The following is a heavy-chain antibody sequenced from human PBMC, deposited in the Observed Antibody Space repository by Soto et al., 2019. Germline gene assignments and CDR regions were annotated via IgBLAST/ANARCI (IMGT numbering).Heavy chain of an antibody. J-gene: IGHJ4*02. D-gene: IGHD3-22*01. Sequence: EVQLLESGGGLVQPGGSLRLSCAASGFTFSNYAMSWVRQAPGKGLEWVSVISGIGGSTYYADSVKGRFTISRDNSKNTMYLQMTSLRAEDTAAYYCAKDGSLLRPFYFYYWGQGTLVTVSS. CDR1: GFTFSNYA. CDR3: AKDGSLLRPFYFYY. CDR2: ISGIGGST. V-gene: IGHV3-23*01.